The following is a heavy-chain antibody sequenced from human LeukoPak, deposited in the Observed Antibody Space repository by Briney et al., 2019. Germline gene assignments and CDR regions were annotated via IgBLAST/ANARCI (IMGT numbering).Heavy chain of an antibody. CDR3: ARALRGVWSGYPYHFDY. Sequence: SETLSLTCAVYGGSFSGYYWSWIRQPPGKGLEWIGYIYYSGSTYYNPSLKSRVTISLDTSKNQFSLKLSSVTAADTAVYYCARALRGVWSGYPYHFDYWGQGTLVTVSS. J-gene: IGHJ4*02. D-gene: IGHD3-3*01. CDR2: IYYSGST. V-gene: IGHV4-30-4*08. CDR1: GGSFSGYY.